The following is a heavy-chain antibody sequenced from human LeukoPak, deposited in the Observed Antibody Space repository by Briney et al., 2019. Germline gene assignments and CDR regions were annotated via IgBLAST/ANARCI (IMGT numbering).Heavy chain of an antibody. Sequence: SETLSLTCAVYGGSFSGYYWSWIRQPPGKGLEWIGEINHSGSTNYNPSLKSRVTISVDTSKNQFSLKLSSVTAADTAVYYCARVVGRQWLVRGGFDYWGQGTLVTVSS. J-gene: IGHJ4*02. CDR3: ARVVGRQWLVRGGFDY. CDR2: INHSGST. V-gene: IGHV4-34*01. CDR1: GGSFSGYY. D-gene: IGHD6-19*01.